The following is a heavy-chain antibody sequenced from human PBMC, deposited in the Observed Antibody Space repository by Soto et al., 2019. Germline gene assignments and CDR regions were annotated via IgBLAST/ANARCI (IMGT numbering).Heavy chain of an antibody. CDR2: IYYSGST. Sequence: TSETLSLTCTVSGGSISSGGYYWSWIRQHPGKGLEWIGYIYYSGSTYYNPSLKSRVTISVDTSKNQFSLKLSSVTAADTAVYYCARDLRWSVRGVIPDYYYYYMDVWGKGTTVIVSS. V-gene: IGHV4-31*03. CDR3: ARDLRWSVRGVIPDYYYYYMDV. J-gene: IGHJ6*03. D-gene: IGHD3-10*01. CDR1: GGSISSGGYY.